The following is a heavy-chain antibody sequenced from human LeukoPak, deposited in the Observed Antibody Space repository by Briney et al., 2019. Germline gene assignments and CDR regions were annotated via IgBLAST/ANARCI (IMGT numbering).Heavy chain of an antibody. D-gene: IGHD5-18*01. V-gene: IGHV3-49*04. CDR3: TRDVRHSYGPPSDY. CDR1: GFTFGDYA. Sequence: GGSLRLSCTGSGFTFGDYAMSWVRQAPGKGLEWVGFIRSKGYGGTTGYAASVKGRFTISRDDFKSVAYLQMNSLITEDTAVYYCTRDVRHSYGPPSDYWGQGTLVIVSS. CDR2: IRSKGYGGTT. J-gene: IGHJ4*02.